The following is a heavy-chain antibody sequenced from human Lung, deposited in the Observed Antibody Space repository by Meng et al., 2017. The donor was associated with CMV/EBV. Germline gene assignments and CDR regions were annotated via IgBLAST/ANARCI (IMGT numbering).Heavy chain of an antibody. J-gene: IGHJ3*02. Sequence: GGSLRLXCAASGFTFSNYWMTWLRQAPGRGLELVAHIKEDGSEKYFVGSVKGRFTISRDNAKNSLYLQMNSLRAEDTAVYYCARDPFIKAFDIWGQGTVVTVSS. CDR3: ARDPFIKAFDI. V-gene: IGHV3-7*01. CDR2: IKEDGSEK. CDR1: GFTFSNYW.